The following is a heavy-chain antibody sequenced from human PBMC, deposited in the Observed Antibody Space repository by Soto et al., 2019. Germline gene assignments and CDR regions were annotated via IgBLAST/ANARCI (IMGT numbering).Heavy chain of an antibody. D-gene: IGHD1-26*01. V-gene: IGHV3-48*03. Sequence: GGSLRLSCAASGFSFNTYEMNWVRQAPGKGLEWVSYISTSGSTIYYADSVKGRFTISRDNGKNSLYLQMNSLRAEDTAVYYCAYGGSCDYWGQGTQVTVSS. J-gene: IGHJ4*02. CDR1: GFSFNTYE. CDR3: AYGGSCDY. CDR2: ISTSGSTI.